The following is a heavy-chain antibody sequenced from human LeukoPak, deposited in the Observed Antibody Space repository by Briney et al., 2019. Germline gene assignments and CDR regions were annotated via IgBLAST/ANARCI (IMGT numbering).Heavy chain of an antibody. CDR1: GGSISGYY. CDR3: ARVYSSSSVDAFHI. D-gene: IGHD6-6*01. CDR2: IYYSGIT. Sequence: PSETLSLTCTVSGGSISGYYWGWIRHPPGKGLGWIGYIYYSGITNYTPSLKSRVTISEDTSKNQFSLKLSSVTAADTAVYYCARVYSSSSVDAFHIWGQGTMVTVSS. V-gene: IGHV4-59*01. J-gene: IGHJ3*02.